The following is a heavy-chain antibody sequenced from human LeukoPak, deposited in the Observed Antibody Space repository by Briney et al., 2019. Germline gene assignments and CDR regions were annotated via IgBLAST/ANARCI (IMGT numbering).Heavy chain of an antibody. CDR1: GYTFTNYG. Sequence: ASVKVSCKASGYTFTNYGISWIRQAPGQGLEWMGWISVYNGNTTYAQKLQGRVTMTTDTSTSTAYMELKSLRSDDSAVYYCARHWGPLTYCDILTGYYPYNWFDPWGQGTLVTVSS. CDR2: ISVYNGNT. CDR3: ARHWGPLTYCDILTGYYPYNWFDP. D-gene: IGHD3-9*01. J-gene: IGHJ5*02. V-gene: IGHV1-18*01.